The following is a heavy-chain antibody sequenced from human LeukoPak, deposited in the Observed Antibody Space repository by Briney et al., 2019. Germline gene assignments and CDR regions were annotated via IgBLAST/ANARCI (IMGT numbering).Heavy chain of an antibody. J-gene: IGHJ4*02. D-gene: IGHD2-15*01. V-gene: IGHV3-73*01. CDR2: IRSKANNYAT. Sequence: PGGSLRLSCAASGFTFSSYWMSWVRQASGKGLEWVGRIRSKANNYATAYVASVKGRFTISRDDSKNTAFLQMNSLKTEDTAVYYCTSNYCSGGSCYLYWGQGTLVTVSS. CDR1: GFTFSSYW. CDR3: TSNYCSGGSCYLY.